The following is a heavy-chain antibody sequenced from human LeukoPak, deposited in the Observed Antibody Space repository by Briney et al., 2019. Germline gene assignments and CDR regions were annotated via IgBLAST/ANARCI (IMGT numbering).Heavy chain of an antibody. CDR3: ARAAEYQLHYTVHYGMDV. CDR2: IYYSGST. J-gene: IGHJ6*02. CDR1: GGSISSSSSY. V-gene: IGHV4-39*07. Sequence: SETLSLTCTVSGGSISSSSSYWGWIRQPPGKGLEWIGSIYYSGSTYYNPSLKSRVTISVDTSKNQCSLKLSSVTAADTAVYYCARAAEYQLHYTVHYGMDVWGQGTTVTVSS. D-gene: IGHD2-2*01.